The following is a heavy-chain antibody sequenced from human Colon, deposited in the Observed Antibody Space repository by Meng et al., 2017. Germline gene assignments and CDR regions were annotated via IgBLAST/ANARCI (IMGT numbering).Heavy chain of an antibody. J-gene: IGHJ3*01. CDR1: RDSISSYY. V-gene: IGHV4-59*01. CDR3: ARTMYREGGAFDV. Sequence: GSLRLSCTVSRDSISSYYWNWIRQPPGKGLEWIGYIDYSGSTIYNSSLQSRITISVDTSKDQFSLKVRSVTAADTAIYFCARTMYREGGAFDVWGRGTMVTVSS. CDR2: IDYSGST. D-gene: IGHD3-10*01.